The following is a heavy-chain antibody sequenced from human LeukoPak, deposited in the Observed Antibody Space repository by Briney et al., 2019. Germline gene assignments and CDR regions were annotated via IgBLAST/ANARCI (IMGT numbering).Heavy chain of an antibody. Sequence: SQTLSLTCTVSGGSISSGDYYWSWIRQPPGKGLEWIGEINHSGSTNYNPSLKSRVTISVDTSKNQFSLKLSSVTAADTAVYYCARGDPSGRYYFDYWGQGTLVTVSS. J-gene: IGHJ4*02. CDR1: GGSISSGDYY. CDR2: INHSGST. V-gene: IGHV4-30-4*08. CDR3: ARGDPSGRYYFDY. D-gene: IGHD6-19*01.